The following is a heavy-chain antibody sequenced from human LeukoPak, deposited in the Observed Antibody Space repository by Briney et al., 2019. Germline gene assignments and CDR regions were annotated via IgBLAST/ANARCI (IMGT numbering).Heavy chain of an antibody. D-gene: IGHD2-8*01. J-gene: IGHJ4*02. CDR1: GFTFSSYA. CDR2: ISYDGGNK. V-gene: IGHV3-30-3*01. CDR3: ARGLMTFDY. Sequence: GGSLRLSCAASGFTFSSYAMHWVRQAPGKGLEWVAVISYDGGNKYYADSVKGRFTISRDNAKNSLYLQMNSLRPEDTAVYYCARGLMTFDYWGQGTLVTVSS.